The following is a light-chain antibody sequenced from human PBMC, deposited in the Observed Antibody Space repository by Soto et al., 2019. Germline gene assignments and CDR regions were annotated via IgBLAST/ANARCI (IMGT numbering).Light chain of an antibody. V-gene: IGLV2-23*02. CDR3: CSYAGSSMFG. Sequence: QSALTQPASVSGSPGQSITISCTGSSSDVGPYNLVSWYQHHPGKAPKLMISEVVKRPSGVSNRFSGSKSGNTASLTISGLQAEDEADYYCCSYAGSSMFGFGGGTKLTVL. J-gene: IGLJ2*01. CDR2: EVV. CDR1: SSDVGPYNL.